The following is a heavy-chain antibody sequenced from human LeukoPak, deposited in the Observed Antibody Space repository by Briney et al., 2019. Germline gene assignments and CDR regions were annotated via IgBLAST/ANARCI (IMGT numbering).Heavy chain of an antibody. D-gene: IGHD7-27*01. CDR3: AKDPNREINY. V-gene: IGHV3-23*01. Sequence: GGSLRLSCVASGFTFNTFTMYWVRQAPGKGLEWVSIIGIGGGGIHYADSVKGRFTISRDNSKNTLYMQMNSLRAEDTAVYYCAKDPNREINYWGQGVLVTVSS. CDR1: GFTFNTFT. J-gene: IGHJ4*02. CDR2: IGIGGGGI.